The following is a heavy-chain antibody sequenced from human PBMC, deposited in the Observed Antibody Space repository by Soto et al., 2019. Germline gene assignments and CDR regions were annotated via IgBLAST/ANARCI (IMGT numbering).Heavy chain of an antibody. CDR1: GFSFSTSGAG. CDR2: IFWNDDK. CDR3: AHRRGASTTGGAFDI. V-gene: IGHV2-5*01. D-gene: IGHD1-1*01. J-gene: IGHJ3*02. Sequence: QITVKESGPTLVTPTQTLTLTCTFSGFSFSTSGAGVGWIRQPPGKALGWLALIFWNDDKRYTPSLNRRLTIPKDTSKNRGVPTMSNLDPLDTATYFCAHRRGASTTGGAFDIWGLGTKVTVSS.